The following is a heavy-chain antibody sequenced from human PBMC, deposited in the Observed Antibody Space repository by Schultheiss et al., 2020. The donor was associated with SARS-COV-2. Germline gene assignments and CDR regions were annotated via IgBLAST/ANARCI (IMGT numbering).Heavy chain of an antibody. CDR1: GGSISSGGYY. J-gene: IGHJ5*02. CDR2: MHHSGST. CDR3: ARGGFTYDSGWFDP. V-gene: IGHV4-39*01. Sequence: SETLSLTCSVSGGSISSGGYYWSWIRQFSGKGLEWIGSMHHSGSTYYNPSLKSRATISVDTSKNQFSLKVNSVTAADTAIYYCARGGFTYDSGWFDPWGQGILVTVSS. D-gene: IGHD3-10*01.